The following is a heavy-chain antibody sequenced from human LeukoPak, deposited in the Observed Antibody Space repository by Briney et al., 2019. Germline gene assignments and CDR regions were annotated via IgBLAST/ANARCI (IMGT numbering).Heavy chain of an antibody. J-gene: IGHJ4*02. CDR1: GFTFINYA. CDR2: ISATAGDT. V-gene: IGHV3-23*01. CDR3: ATHTSSWYNFDY. D-gene: IGHD6-13*01. Sequence: GGSLRLSCAASGFTFINYAMSWVRQAPGKGLEWVSTISATAGDTYYADSVKGRFTISRDNSKNTLCLQMNSLRAEDTAVYYCATHTSSWYNFDYWGQGILVTVSS.